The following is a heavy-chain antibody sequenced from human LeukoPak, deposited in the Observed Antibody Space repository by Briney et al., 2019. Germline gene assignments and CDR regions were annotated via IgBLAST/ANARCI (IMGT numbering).Heavy chain of an antibody. J-gene: IGHJ6*03. CDR2: ISGSGGST. D-gene: IGHD6-13*01. CDR3: AKYSSSWYVRGAYYYHMDV. V-gene: IGHV3-23*01. Sequence: PGGSLRLSCAASGFTFSSYAMSWVRQAPGKGLEWVSAISGSGGSTYYADSVKGRFTISRDNSKNTLYLQMNSLRAEDTAVYYCAKYSSSWYVRGAYYYHMDVWGKGTTVTVSS. CDR1: GFTFSSYA.